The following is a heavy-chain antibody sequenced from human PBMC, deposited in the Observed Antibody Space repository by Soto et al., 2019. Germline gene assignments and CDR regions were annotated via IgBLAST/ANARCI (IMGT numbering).Heavy chain of an antibody. V-gene: IGHV3-48*02. Sequence: GGSLRLSCAASGFTFSSYSMNWVRQAPGKGLEWVSYISSSSSTIYYADSVKGRFTISRDNAKNSLYLQMNSLRDEDTAVYYCARVKAVRAEDYDFWSGYGMDVWGQGTTVTVSS. CDR1: GFTFSSYS. CDR2: ISSSSSTI. D-gene: IGHD3-3*01. CDR3: ARVKAVRAEDYDFWSGYGMDV. J-gene: IGHJ6*02.